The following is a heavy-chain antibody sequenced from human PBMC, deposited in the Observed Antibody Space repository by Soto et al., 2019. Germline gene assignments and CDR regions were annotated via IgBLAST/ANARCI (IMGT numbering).Heavy chain of an antibody. J-gene: IGHJ4*02. Sequence: EVQLLESVGSLVQPGGSLNLSCAASGFAFHTHALSWVRQAPGKGLEWVSGISACGVTTYYADSVKGRFTISRDNSKNTVTLQMNSLRAEDTAFYYCAKDRTPPLSLSPSSQAIKNFLAGQCFDSWGQGTQVTVSS. CDR1: GFAFHTHA. V-gene: IGHV3-23*01. CDR3: AKDRTPPLSLSPSSQAIKNFLAGQCFDS. CDR2: ISACGVTT. D-gene: IGHD3-3*02.